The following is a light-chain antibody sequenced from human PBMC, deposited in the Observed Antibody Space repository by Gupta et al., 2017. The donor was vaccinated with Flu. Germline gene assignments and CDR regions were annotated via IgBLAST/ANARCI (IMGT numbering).Light chain of an antibody. J-gene: IGKJ5*01. CDR1: QTITDY. CDR2: GVS. Sequence: ELVLPQSPPHLSFSPGERATLSCRASQTITDYLTWYQQRPGQAPRLLIYGVSNRATGTPARFSGSGSGTDFTLTISSLEPEDVAVYYCQHRPNWPSISFGQGTRLDIK. CDR3: QHRPNWPSIS. V-gene: IGKV3-11*01.